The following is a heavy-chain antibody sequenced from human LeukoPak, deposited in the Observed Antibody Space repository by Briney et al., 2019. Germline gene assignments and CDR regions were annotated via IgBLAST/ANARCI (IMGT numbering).Heavy chain of an antibody. CDR2: ISWNSGSI. D-gene: IGHD6-6*01. CDR3: AKDLYSSSSSLDY. CDR1: GFTFDDYA. V-gene: IGHV3-9*01. J-gene: IGHJ4*02. Sequence: GGSLRPSCAASGFTFDDYAMHWVRHAPGKGLEWVSGISWNSGSIGYADSVKGRFTISRDNAKNSLYLQMNSLRAEDTALYYCAKDLYSSSSSLDYWGQGTLVTVSS.